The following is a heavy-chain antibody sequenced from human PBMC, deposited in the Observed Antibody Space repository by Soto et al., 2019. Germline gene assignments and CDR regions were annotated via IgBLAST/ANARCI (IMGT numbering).Heavy chain of an antibody. CDR3: AREKIIRYFDWLLLDYYGMDV. Sequence: ASVKVSCKASGYTFTSYAMYWVRQAPGQRLEWMGWINAGNGNTKYSQKFQGRVTITRDTSASTAYMELSSLRSEDTAVYYCAREKIIRYFDWLLLDYYGMDVWGQGTTVTVSS. V-gene: IGHV1-3*01. CDR1: GYTFTSYA. J-gene: IGHJ6*02. D-gene: IGHD3-9*01. CDR2: INAGNGNT.